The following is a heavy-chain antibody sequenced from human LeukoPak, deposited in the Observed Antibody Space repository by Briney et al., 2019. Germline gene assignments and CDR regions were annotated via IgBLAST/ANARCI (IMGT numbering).Heavy chain of an antibody. Sequence: SETLSLTCAVYGGSFSGYYWSWIRQPPGKGLEWIGEINHSGSTNYNPSLKSRVTISVDTSKNQFSLKLSSVTAADTAVYYCAKGGVAYRSLYFDFWGQGTLVTVSS. V-gene: IGHV4-34*01. CDR1: GGSFSGYY. CDR3: AKGGVAYRSLYFDF. CDR2: INHSGST. D-gene: IGHD2-8*01. J-gene: IGHJ4*02.